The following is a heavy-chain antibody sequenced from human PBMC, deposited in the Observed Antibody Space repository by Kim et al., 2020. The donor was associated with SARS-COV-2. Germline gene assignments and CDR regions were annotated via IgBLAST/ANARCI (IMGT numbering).Heavy chain of an antibody. CDR2: IYDRGGT. CDR1: GGSISSGDHF. V-gene: IGHV4-30-4*01. D-gene: IGHD3-9*01. CDR3: ARDLRNYDTLTGYYGASFNI. J-gene: IGHJ3*02. Sequence: SETLSLTCTVSGGSISSGDHFWSWIRQPPGKGLEWIGFIYDRGGTYYNPSLKSRVTISLDTSKNQVSLKLTSVAAADTAVYYCARDLRNYDTLTGYYGASFNIWGQGTLVTVSS.